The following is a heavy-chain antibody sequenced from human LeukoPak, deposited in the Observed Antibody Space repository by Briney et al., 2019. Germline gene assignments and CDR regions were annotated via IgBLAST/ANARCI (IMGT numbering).Heavy chain of an antibody. CDR1: GFTFSDYY. CDR2: ISSSGSTI. J-gene: IGHJ3*02. D-gene: IGHD6-19*01. V-gene: IGHV3-11*01. Sequence: GGSLGLSCAASGFTFSDYYMSWIRQAPGKGLEWVSYISSSGSTIYYADSVKGRFTISRDNAKNSLYLQMNSLRAEDTAVYYCARARQWLVPDAFDIWGQGTMVTVSS. CDR3: ARARQWLVPDAFDI.